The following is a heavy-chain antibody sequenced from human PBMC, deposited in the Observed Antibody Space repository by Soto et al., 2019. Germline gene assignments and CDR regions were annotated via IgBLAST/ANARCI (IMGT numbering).Heavy chain of an antibody. CDR2: IIPIFGTA. D-gene: IGHD2-2*01. CDR1: GGTFSSYA. J-gene: IGHJ6*02. Sequence: QVQLVQSGAEVKKPGSSVKVSCKASGGTFSSYAISWVRQSPGQGLERMGGIIPIFGTANYAQKFQGRVTITADESTSTAYMELSSLRSEDTAVYYCARDWLSSGVLVPADYYYGMDVWGQGTTVTVSS. V-gene: IGHV1-69*12. CDR3: ARDWLSSGVLVPADYYYGMDV.